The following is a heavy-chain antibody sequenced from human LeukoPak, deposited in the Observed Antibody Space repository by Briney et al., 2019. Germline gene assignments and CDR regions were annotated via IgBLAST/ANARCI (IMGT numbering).Heavy chain of an antibody. Sequence: SDTLSLTCTVSGVSISSYYWTWIRQPPGKGLEWIGYIYYSGNTNYNASLKSRVTISVDRSKNQLSLKLKSVTAADTAMYYCARVGGSASILSAFDVWGPGTMLTVSS. CDR1: GVSISSYY. V-gene: IGHV4-59*01. CDR3: ARVGGSASILSAFDV. D-gene: IGHD6-6*01. CDR2: IYYSGNT. J-gene: IGHJ3*01.